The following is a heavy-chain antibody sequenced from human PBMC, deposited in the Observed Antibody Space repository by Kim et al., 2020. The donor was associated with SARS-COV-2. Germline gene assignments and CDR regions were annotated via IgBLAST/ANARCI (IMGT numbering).Heavy chain of an antibody. V-gene: IGHV3-53*01. CDR1: GFTVSSNY. J-gene: IGHJ4*02. Sequence: GGSLRLSCAASGFTVSSNYMSWVRQAPGKGLEWVSVIYSGGSTYYADSVKGRFTISRDNSKNTLYLQMNSLRAEDTAVYYCARGSPKSVFRELLANFDYWGQGTLVTVSS. D-gene: IGHD3-10*01. CDR2: IYSGGST. CDR3: ARGSPKSVFRELLANFDY.